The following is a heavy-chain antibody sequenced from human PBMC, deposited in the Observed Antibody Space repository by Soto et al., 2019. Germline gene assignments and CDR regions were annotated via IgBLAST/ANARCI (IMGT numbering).Heavy chain of an antibody. D-gene: IGHD5-12*01. J-gene: IGHJ4*01. CDR3: TRGRVGYSGYANLDY. CDR1: GFSFSDYW. Sequence: GGSLRLSCVASGFSFSDYWMHWVRQAPGKGLVWVSRVKSDGSSKNYADSVKGRFTISRDNATNTLFLQMNSLRAEDTAVYYCTRGRVGYSGYANLDYRGHGPLVTVSS. CDR2: VKSDGSSK. V-gene: IGHV3-74*01.